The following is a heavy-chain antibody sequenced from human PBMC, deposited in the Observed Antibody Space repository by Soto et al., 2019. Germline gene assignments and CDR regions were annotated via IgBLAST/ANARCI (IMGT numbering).Heavy chain of an antibody. CDR2: IYNSGST. V-gene: IGHV4-59*11. CDR3: ASTVGYFDY. J-gene: IGHJ4*02. D-gene: IGHD4-17*01. CDR1: GGSISSHY. Sequence: PSETLSLTCTVSGGSISSHYWSWIRQPPGKGLEWIGYIYNSGSTNYNPSLKSRVTISVDTSKNQFSLKLSSVTAADTAVYYCASTVGYFDYRGQRTPVTVSS.